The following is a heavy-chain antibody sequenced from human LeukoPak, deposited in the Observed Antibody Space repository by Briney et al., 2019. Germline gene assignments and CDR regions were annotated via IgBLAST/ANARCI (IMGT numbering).Heavy chain of an antibody. CDR1: GGSISSNTYY. J-gene: IGHJ4*02. D-gene: IGHD3-22*01. CDR3: ARANYYASSGYYFFDY. V-gene: IGHV4-39*01. CDR2: IYYSGST. Sequence: SETLSLTCTVSGGSISSNTYYWGWIRQPPGKGLEWIGSIYYSGSTYYNPSLKSRVTISGDTSKNQFSLKLRSVTATDTAVYYCARANYYASSGYYFFDYWGQGTLVTVSS.